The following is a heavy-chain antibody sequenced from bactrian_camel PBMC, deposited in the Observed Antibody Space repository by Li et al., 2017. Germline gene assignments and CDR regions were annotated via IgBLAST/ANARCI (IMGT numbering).Heavy chain of an antibody. D-gene: IGHD4*01. CDR2: IWLGDGRQ. CDR3: AATGSLLYFSEYDGELAFAS. V-gene: IGHV3S31*01. CDR1: GFTYSSDY. J-gene: IGHJ6*01. Sequence: VQLVESGGGSVQAGGSLRLSCAASGFTYSSDYNSGCMGWFRQAPGKEREAVAAIWLGDGRQWYAEAVKGRFTISRDNGKNTIYLQMNSLRPEYTAMYYCAATGSLLYFSEYDGELAFASWGQGTQVTVS.